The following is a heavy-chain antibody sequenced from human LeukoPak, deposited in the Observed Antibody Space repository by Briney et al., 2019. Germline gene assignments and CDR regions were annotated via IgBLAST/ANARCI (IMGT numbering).Heavy chain of an antibody. Sequence: PSETLSLTCTVSGGSISSYYWSWIRQPPGKGLEWIGYIYYSGSTNYNPSLKSRVTISVDTSKNQFSLKLSSVTAADTAVYYCARLYGYGKRQDAFDIWGQGTMVTVSS. J-gene: IGHJ3*02. CDR1: GGSISSYY. D-gene: IGHD5-12*01. CDR2: IYYSGST. CDR3: ARLYGYGKRQDAFDI. V-gene: IGHV4-59*08.